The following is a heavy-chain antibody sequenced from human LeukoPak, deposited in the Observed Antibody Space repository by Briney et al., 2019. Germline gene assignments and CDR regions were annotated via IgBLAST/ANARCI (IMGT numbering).Heavy chain of an antibody. Sequence: GGSLRLSCAASGFTFSSYSMNWVRQAPGKGLEWVSSISSSSSYIYYADSVKGRFTISRDNSKNTLYLQMNSLRAEDTAVYYCANLYSGSYYFPYCYWGQGTLVTVSS. J-gene: IGHJ4*02. V-gene: IGHV3-21*04. CDR2: ISSSSSYI. CDR1: GFTFSSYS. CDR3: ANLYSGSYYFPYCY. D-gene: IGHD1-26*01.